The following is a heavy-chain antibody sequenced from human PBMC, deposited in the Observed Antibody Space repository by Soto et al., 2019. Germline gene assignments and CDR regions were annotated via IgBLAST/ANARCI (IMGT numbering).Heavy chain of an antibody. Sequence: QVQLVESGGDVVQPGRSLRLSCAASGFTFSSYAMHWVRQAPGKGLEWVAVISYDGSNKYYADSVEGRFTISRDNSKNTLYLQMNSLRAEDTAVYYCARSPGAMIYYFDYWGQGTLVTVSS. J-gene: IGHJ4*02. D-gene: IGHD5-12*01. CDR2: ISYDGSNK. V-gene: IGHV3-30-3*01. CDR3: ARSPGAMIYYFDY. CDR1: GFTFSSYA.